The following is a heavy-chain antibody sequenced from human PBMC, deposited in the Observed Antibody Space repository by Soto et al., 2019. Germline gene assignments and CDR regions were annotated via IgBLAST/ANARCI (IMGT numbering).Heavy chain of an antibody. V-gene: IGHV4-39*01. D-gene: IGHD2-21*01. CDR2: IDHRGTT. CDR3: ATGWGFCDRNSCQSDFGH. J-gene: IGHJ4*02. CDR1: GGFIRGSSYF. Sequence: SETLSLTCTVSGGFIRGSSYFWGWIRQPPGKGLEWIANIDHRGTTYYTPSLKSRVTISVDTSKNQFSLKLSSVTAADTAVYYCATGWGFCDRNSCQSDFGHWGQGTLVTVSS.